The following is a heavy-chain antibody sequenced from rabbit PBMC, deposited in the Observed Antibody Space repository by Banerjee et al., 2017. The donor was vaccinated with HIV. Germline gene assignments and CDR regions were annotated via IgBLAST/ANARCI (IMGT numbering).Heavy chain of an antibody. V-gene: IGHV1S40*01. Sequence: QSLEESGGGLVKPGASLTLTCKASGFDFSSAYDMCWVRQAPGKGLEWIACIYTDIPHSAYYASWAKGRFTISKTSSTTVTLQMTSLTAADTATYFCARWGLYGDSTYYALWGPGTLVTVS. CDR1: GFDFSSAYD. CDR2: IYTDIPHSA. J-gene: IGHJ4*01. D-gene: IGHD8-1*01. CDR3: ARWGLYGDSTYYAL.